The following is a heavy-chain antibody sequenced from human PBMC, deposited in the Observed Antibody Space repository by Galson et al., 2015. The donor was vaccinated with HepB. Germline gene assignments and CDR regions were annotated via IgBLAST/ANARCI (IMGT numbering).Heavy chain of an antibody. CDR1: GYSFTSYW. D-gene: IGHD6-19*01. Sequence: QSGAEVKKPGESLRISCKGSGYSFTSYWISWVRQMPGKGLEWMGRIDPSDSYTNYSPSFQGHVTISADKSISTAYLQWSSLKASDTAVYYCARHARQWLDENYYYYYMDVWGKGTTVTVSS. CDR2: IDPSDSYT. CDR3: ARHARQWLDENYYYYYMDV. J-gene: IGHJ6*03. V-gene: IGHV5-10-1*01.